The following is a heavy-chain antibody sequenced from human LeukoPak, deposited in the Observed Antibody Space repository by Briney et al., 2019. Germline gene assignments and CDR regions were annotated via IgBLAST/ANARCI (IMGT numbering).Heavy chain of an antibody. D-gene: IGHD2-2*01. Sequence: SETLSLTCAVSGYSISSGYYWGWIRQPPGKGLEWIGSIYHSGSTYYNPSLKSRVTISVDTSKNQFSLKLSSVTAADTAVYYCASLGGYQNGNFDYWGQGTLVTVSS. J-gene: IGHJ4*02. CDR2: IYHSGST. V-gene: IGHV4-38-2*01. CDR1: GYSISSGYY. CDR3: ASLGGYQNGNFDY.